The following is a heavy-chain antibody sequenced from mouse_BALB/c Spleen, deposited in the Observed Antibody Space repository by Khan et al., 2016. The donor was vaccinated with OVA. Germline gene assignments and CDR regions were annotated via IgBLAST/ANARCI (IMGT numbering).Heavy chain of an antibody. V-gene: IGHV4-1*02. CDR2: SNPHSSTI. CDR3: TRLYYYGTSDY. Sequence: EVKLLEPGGGLVQPGGSLKLSGAAPGFDLSRYWMSWVRQAPGNGREWLAESNPHSSTINYTRSTTDRFIISRDNAQKTLYLPMSKASTEDTSIYYCTRLYYYGTSDYWGQGPTLTVSS. CDR1: GFDLSRYW. J-gene: IGHJ2*01. D-gene: IGHD1-1*01.